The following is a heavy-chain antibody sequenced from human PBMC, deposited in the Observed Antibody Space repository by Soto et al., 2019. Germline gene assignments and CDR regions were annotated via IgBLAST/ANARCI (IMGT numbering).Heavy chain of an antibody. CDR2: IYPSGSA. J-gene: IGHJ6*02. Sequence: SETLSLTCGVSGGSINSGGYSWSWIRQPPGRGLEWIGNIYPSGSANYSPSLKTRVTISVDRSMNQFSLNLGSVTAADTAVYYCAREIFPYGMDVWGPGTTVTVSS. CDR3: AREIFPYGMDV. V-gene: IGHV4-30-2*01. D-gene: IGHD3-3*01. CDR1: GGSINSGGYS.